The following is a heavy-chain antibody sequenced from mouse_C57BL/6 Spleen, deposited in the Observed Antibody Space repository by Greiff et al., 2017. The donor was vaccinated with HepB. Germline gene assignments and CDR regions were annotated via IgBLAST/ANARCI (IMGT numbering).Heavy chain of an antibody. D-gene: IGHD2-1*01. V-gene: IGHV1-52*01. J-gene: IGHJ3*01. Sequence: VQLQQPGAELVRPGSSVKLSCKASGYTFTSYWMHWVKQRPIQGLEWIGNIDPSDSETHYNQKFKDKATLTVDKSSSTAYMQLSSLTSEDSAVYYCASEGGNYVGWFAYWGQGTLVTVSA. CDR2: IDPSDSET. CDR1: GYTFTSYW. CDR3: ASEGGNYVGWFAY.